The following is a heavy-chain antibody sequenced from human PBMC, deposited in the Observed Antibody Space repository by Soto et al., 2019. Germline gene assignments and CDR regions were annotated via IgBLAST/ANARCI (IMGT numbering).Heavy chain of an antibody. V-gene: IGHV3-49*03. D-gene: IGHD2-15*01. Sequence: HPWGSLRLSCAASGFTFGDNAMSWFRQAPGKGLEWVGFIRSKAYGQTTEYAASVKGRLIISGDDSKSTAYLQMDSLKTEDTAVYYCTRSQHCSGGTCFWGLGTLVTVSS. J-gene: IGHJ4*02. CDR1: GFTFGDNA. CDR2: IRSKAYGQTT. CDR3: TRSQHCSGGTCF.